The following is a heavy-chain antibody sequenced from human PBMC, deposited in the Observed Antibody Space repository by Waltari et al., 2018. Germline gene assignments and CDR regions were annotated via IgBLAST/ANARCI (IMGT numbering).Heavy chain of an antibody. J-gene: IGHJ4*02. CDR1: GFTLRTYG. V-gene: IGHV3-30*02. CDR2: RHYEGYDT. CDR3: ANNPYCFNGHCLREFDY. D-gene: IGHD2-21*02. Sequence: QVQLVESGGRVVQPGGSLRLSCTASGFTLRTYGMHWVRQAPGKGLESVAFRHYEGYDTFYADSVKGRFTISRDTSTNTLFLLMNSLRPEDTAVYYCANNPYCFNGHCLREFDYWGQGTLVTVSS.